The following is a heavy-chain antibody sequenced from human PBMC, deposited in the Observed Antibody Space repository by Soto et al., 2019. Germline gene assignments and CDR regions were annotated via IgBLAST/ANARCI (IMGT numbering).Heavy chain of an antibody. V-gene: IGHV3-30*18. CDR2: VSYDGSFK. CDR1: GFTFSKFG. Sequence: SLRLSCEASGFTFSKFGIHWVRQAPGKGLEWVAVVSYDGSFKYYADSVKGRFTISRDNSKNTLYLQMNSLRPEDTALYYCAKDSDQLLFDYYYYGMDVWGQGTTVTVSS. CDR3: AKDSDQLLFDYYYYGMDV. J-gene: IGHJ6*02. D-gene: IGHD2-2*01.